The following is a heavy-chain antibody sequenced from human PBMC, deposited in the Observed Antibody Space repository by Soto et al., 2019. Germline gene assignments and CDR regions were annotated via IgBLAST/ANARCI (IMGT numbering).Heavy chain of an antibody. J-gene: IGHJ4*02. D-gene: IGHD3-22*01. CDR2: ISYDGSNK. CDR1: GFTFSSYG. CDR3: AKGDYYDSGGYPTPFDY. Sequence: GGSLRLSCAASGFTFSSYGMHWVRQAPGKGLEWVAVISYDGSNKYYADSVKGRFTISRDNSKNTLYLQMNSLRAEDTAVYYCAKGDYYDSGGYPTPFDYWGQGTLVTVSS. V-gene: IGHV3-30*18.